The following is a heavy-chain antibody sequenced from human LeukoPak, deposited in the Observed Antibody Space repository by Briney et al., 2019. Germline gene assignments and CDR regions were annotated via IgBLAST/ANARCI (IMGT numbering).Heavy chain of an antibody. Sequence: SETLSLTCTVSGGSISSSSYYWGWIRQPPGKGLEWIGSIYYSGSTYYNPSLKSRVTISVDTSKNQFSLKLSSVTAADTAVYYCARPSSYYDSSGYHFDYWGQGTLVTVSS. D-gene: IGHD3-22*01. V-gene: IGHV4-39*01. J-gene: IGHJ4*02. CDR3: ARPSSYYDSSGYHFDY. CDR2: IYYSGST. CDR1: GGSISSSSYY.